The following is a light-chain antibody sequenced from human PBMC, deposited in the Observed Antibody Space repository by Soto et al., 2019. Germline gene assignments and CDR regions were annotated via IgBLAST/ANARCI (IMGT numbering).Light chain of an antibody. CDR3: QQYGSSAPIT. CDR2: GAS. CDR1: QTVSSSF. V-gene: IGKV3-20*01. Sequence: EIVLTQSPVTLSLSPGERATLSCRASQTVSSSFLAWYQQTPGQAPRLLIYGASIRATGIPDRFSGSGSGTDFTLTISRLEPEDFALYFCQQYGSSAPITFGQGTRLEIK. J-gene: IGKJ5*01.